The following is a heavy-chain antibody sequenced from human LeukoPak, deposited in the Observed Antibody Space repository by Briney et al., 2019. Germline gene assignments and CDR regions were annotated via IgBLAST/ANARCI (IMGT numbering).Heavy chain of an antibody. Sequence: SETLSLTCTVSGGSISSYYWSWIRQPPGKGLEWIGYIYYSGSTNYNPSLKSRVTISVDTSKNQFSLKLSSVTAADTAVYYCARDSWGFPFDYWGQGTLVTVSS. CDR3: ARDSWGFPFDY. CDR1: GGSISSYY. CDR2: IYYSGST. V-gene: IGHV4-59*01. D-gene: IGHD3-16*01. J-gene: IGHJ4*02.